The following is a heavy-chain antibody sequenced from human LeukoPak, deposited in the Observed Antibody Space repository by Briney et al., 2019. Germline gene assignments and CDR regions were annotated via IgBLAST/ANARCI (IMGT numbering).Heavy chain of an antibody. D-gene: IGHD6-13*01. V-gene: IGHV4-4*09. CDR3: ARYSAGFAGFDYYYYYVDV. CDR1: GGSISSYY. J-gene: IGHJ6*03. Sequence: PSETLSLTCTVSGGSISSYYWSWIRQPPGKGLEWVGYIYTSGSTNYNPSLKSRVTISVDTSKNQFSLKLSSVTAADTAVYYCARYSAGFAGFDYYYYYVDVWGKGTTVTVSS. CDR2: IYTSGST.